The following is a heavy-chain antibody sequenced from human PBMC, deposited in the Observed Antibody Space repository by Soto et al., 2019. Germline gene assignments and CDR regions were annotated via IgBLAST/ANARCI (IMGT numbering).Heavy chain of an antibody. Sequence: PSETLSLTCAVYGGSFSGYYWSRIRQPPGKGLEWIGEINHSGSTNYNPSLKSRVTISVDTSKNQFSLKLSSVTAADTAVYYCARVSGIYYYGMDVWGQGTTVTVSS. D-gene: IGHD3-10*01. CDR2: INHSGST. V-gene: IGHV4-34*01. J-gene: IGHJ6*02. CDR1: GGSFSGYY. CDR3: ARVSGIYYYGMDV.